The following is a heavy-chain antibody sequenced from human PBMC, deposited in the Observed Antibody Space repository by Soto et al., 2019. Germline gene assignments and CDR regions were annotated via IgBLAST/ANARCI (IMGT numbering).Heavy chain of an antibody. Sequence: EVQLVESGGGLVQPGGSLSLSCAASGFPFRNYWMHWVRQAPGKGLVWVSRVHSDGDTTYYADSVKGRFTISRDNAKNTLHLQMNSLGAEDTAVYYCASNYAYAEGYYFYGIDVCGQGTTVTVSS. CDR3: ASNYAYAEGYYFYGIDV. J-gene: IGHJ6*02. CDR2: VHSDGDTT. CDR1: GFPFRNYW. D-gene: IGHD3-16*01. V-gene: IGHV3-74*01.